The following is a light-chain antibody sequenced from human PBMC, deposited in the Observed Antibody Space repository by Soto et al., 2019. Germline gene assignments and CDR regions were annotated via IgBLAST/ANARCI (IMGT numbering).Light chain of an antibody. CDR1: TFN. V-gene: IGLV1-40*01. J-gene: IGLJ3*02. Sequence: QSVLTQPPSVSGAPGQTVTISCTGTTFNVHWYQQRPGTAPKLLIYGNSNRPSGVPDRFSGSKSGTSASLAITGLQAEDEADYYCQSYDSSLSGSVFGGGTKVTVL. CDR3: QSYDSSLSGSV. CDR2: GNS.